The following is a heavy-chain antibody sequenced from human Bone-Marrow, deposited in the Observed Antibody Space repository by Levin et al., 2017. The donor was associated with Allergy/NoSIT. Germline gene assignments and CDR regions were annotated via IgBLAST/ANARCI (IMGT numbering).Heavy chain of an antibody. CDR3: ARGTRPRFLEWLPTPMDV. D-gene: IGHD3-3*01. J-gene: IGHJ6*03. V-gene: IGHV3-21*01. Sequence: GESLKISCAASGFTFSSYSMNWVRQAPGKGLEWVSSISSSSSYIYYADSVKGRFTISRDNAKNSLYLQMNSLRAEDTAVYYCARGTRPRFLEWLPTPMDVWGKGTTVTVSS. CDR2: ISSSSSYI. CDR1: GFTFSSYS.